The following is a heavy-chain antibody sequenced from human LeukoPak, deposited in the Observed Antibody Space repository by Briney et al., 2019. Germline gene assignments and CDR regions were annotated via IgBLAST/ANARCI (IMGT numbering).Heavy chain of an antibody. D-gene: IGHD4-17*01. CDR3: ARVGVDYGDYDFDY. CDR1: GFTFSSYA. V-gene: IGHV3-30*04. J-gene: IGHJ4*02. Sequence: GGSLRLSCAASGFTFSSYAMHWVRQAPGKGLEWVAVISYDGSNKYYADSVKGRFTISRDNSKNTLYLQMNGLRAEDTAVYYCARVGVDYGDYDFDYWGQGTLVTVSS. CDR2: ISYDGSNK.